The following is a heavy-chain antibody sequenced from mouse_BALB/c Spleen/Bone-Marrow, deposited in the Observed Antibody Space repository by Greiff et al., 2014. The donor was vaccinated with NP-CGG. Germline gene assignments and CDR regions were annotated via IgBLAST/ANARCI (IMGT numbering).Heavy chain of an antibody. CDR1: GFNIKDTY. V-gene: IGHV14-3*02. J-gene: IGHJ4*01. D-gene: IGHD1-1*01. CDR2: IDPANGNT. CDR3: ALLLRYYAMDY. Sequence: VQLKESGAELLKPGASVKLSCPASGFNIKDTYMHWVKQRPEKGLEWIGRIDPANGNTKYDPKFQGKATITADTSSNTAYLQLSSLTSEDTAVYYCALLLRYYAMDYWGQGTSVTVSS.